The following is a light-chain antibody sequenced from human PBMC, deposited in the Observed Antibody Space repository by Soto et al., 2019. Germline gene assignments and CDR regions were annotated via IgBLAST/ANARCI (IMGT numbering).Light chain of an antibody. CDR3: QHRVNWPLT. Sequence: EIVLTQSPGTLSLSPGEGATLSCRASQSVSNNYLAWYQQKPGQAPRLLIYDASNRASGTPARFSGSGSETDFTLTISSLEPEDFAVYYCQHRVNWPLTFGQGTRLEIK. V-gene: IGKV3-11*01. CDR1: QSVSNNY. J-gene: IGKJ5*01. CDR2: DAS.